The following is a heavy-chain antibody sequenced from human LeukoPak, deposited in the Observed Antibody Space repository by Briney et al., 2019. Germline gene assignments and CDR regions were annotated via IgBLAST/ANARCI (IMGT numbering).Heavy chain of an antibody. CDR3: ARARAGSGGIDY. V-gene: IGHV4-59*01. D-gene: IGHD3-10*01. Sequence: PSETLSLTCTVSGGSISSYYWSWIRQPPGKGLEWIGYIYYSGSTTYNPSLKSRVTISVDTSKSQFSLRLNSVTAADTAIYYCARARAGSGGIDYWGQGTLVTVSS. CDR2: IYYSGST. CDR1: GGSISSYY. J-gene: IGHJ4*02.